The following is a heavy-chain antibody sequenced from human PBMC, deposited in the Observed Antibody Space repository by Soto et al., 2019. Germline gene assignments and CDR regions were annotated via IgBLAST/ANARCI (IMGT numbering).Heavy chain of an antibody. V-gene: IGHV3-30-3*01. J-gene: IGHJ4*02. CDR2: ISYDGSNK. D-gene: IGHD5-12*01. CDR3: ASLSGYLY. CDR1: GFTFSSYA. Sequence: GGSLRLSCAASGFTFSSYAMHWVRQAPGKGLEWVAVISYDGSNKYYADSVKGRFTISRDNSKNTLYLQMNSLRAEDTAVYYCASLSGYLYWGQGTLVTDSS.